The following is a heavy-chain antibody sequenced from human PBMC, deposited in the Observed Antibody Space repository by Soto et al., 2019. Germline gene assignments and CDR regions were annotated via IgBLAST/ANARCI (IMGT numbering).Heavy chain of an antibody. J-gene: IGHJ4*02. CDR3: ARFLDYDFWSGYPSLFDY. CDR2: IYYSGST. V-gene: IGHV4-31*03. D-gene: IGHD3-3*01. CDR1: GGSISSGGYY. Sequence: SETLSLTCTVSGGSISSGGYYWSWIRQHPGKGLEWIGYIYYSGSTYYNPSLKSRVTISVDTSKNQFSLKLSSVTAADTAVYYCARFLDYDFWSGYPSLFDYWGQGTLVTVSS.